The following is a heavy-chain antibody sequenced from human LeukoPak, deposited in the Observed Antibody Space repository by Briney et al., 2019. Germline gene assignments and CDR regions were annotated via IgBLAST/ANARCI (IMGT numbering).Heavy chain of an antibody. Sequence: SETLSLTCAVYGGSFSGYYWSWIRQPPGKGLEWIGEINHSGSTNYNPSLKSRVTISVDTSKNQFSLKLSSVTAADTAVYYCARGRGVRDDYWGQGTLVTASS. D-gene: IGHD3-10*01. CDR3: ARGRGVRDDY. J-gene: IGHJ4*02. CDR2: INHSGST. CDR1: GGSFSGYY. V-gene: IGHV4-34*01.